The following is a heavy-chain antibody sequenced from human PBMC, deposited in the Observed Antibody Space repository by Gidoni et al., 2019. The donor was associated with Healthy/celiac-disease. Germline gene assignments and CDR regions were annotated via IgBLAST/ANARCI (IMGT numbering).Heavy chain of an antibody. CDR1: GYTFTSYY. Sequence: QVQLVQSGAEVKKPGASVKVSCKASGYTFTSYYMHWVRQAPGQGLEWMGIINPSGGSTSYAQKFQGRVTMTRDTSTSTVYMELSSLRSEDTAVYYCATRLLGYCSGGSCPLWGQGTLVTVSS. J-gene: IGHJ4*02. D-gene: IGHD2-15*01. CDR2: INPSGGST. V-gene: IGHV1-46*03. CDR3: ATRLLGYCSGGSCPL.